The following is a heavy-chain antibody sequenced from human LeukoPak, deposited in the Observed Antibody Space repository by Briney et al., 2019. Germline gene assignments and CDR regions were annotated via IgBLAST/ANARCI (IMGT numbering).Heavy chain of an antibody. CDR3: ANESPPFVY. V-gene: IGHV3-23*01. J-gene: IGHJ4*02. CDR1: GFTFDNYA. Sequence: GSLRLSCAASGFTFDNYAMGWVRQAPGEGLELVSVVSRNGDATHYADSVKGQFTSSRDNYKKTPYLQMDSLRADDTAIYYCANESPPFVYWGPGTLVTVSS. CDR2: VSRNGDAT.